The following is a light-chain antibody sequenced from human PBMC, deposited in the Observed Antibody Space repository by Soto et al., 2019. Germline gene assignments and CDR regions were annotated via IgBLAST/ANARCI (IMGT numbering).Light chain of an antibody. J-gene: IGKJ1*01. CDR2: DAS. Sequence: EIVLTQSPATLSLSPGERATLSCWASQSVNRYLVWYQQKPGQAPRFLMYDASKRATGIPARFSGSGSGTDFTLTISSLEPEDFAVYYCQQRDIWPWTFGQGTKVDIK. CDR1: QSVNRY. V-gene: IGKV3-11*01. CDR3: QQRDIWPWT.